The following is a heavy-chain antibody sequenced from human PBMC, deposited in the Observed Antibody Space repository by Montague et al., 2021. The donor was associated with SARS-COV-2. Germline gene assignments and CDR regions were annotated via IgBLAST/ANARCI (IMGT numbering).Heavy chain of an antibody. J-gene: IGHJ3*01. D-gene: IGHD3-22*01. CDR1: GFSFSDYA. CDR3: ARSQYHYDSDGYSDAFNV. Sequence: SLRLSCAASGFSFSDYAMHWVRQAPGKRLEYVSTVNDHGGTAYYADSVKGRFTISRDNARNMLYLQMGSLRTEDMAVYYCARSQYHYDSDGYSDAFNVWGQGTMPTVSS. CDR2: VNDHGGTA. V-gene: IGHV3-64*02.